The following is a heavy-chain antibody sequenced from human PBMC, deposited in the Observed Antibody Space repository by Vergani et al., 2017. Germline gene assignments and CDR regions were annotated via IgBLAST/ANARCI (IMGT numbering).Heavy chain of an antibody. Sequence: QVQLQESGPGLVKPSETLSLTCTVSGESIRSGSHYWRWIRQPAGKGPEWIGHIHTGGSTDLNPSFKSRVSISVDTSKSQFSLKLNSVTVADTAVYYCARSRPYCTSGSCPAIWVQGTLVTVSS. J-gene: IGHJ4*02. D-gene: IGHD2-15*01. V-gene: IGHV4-61*02. CDR2: IHTGGST. CDR1: GESIRSGSHY. CDR3: ARSRPYCTSGSCPAI.